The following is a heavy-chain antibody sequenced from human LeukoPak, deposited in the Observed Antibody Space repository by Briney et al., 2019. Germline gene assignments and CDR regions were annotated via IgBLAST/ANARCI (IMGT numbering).Heavy chain of an antibody. Sequence: KPSETLSLTCAVYGGSFSGYYRSWIRQPPGKGLEWIGEINHSGSTNYNPTLKSRVTISVDTSKNKFSLKLSSVTAADTAVYYCARRWVFGGYYLGTVFDYWGQGTLVTVSS. CDR2: INHSGST. D-gene: IGHD3-22*01. CDR3: ARRWVFGGYYLGTVFDY. CDR1: GGSFSGYY. V-gene: IGHV4-34*01. J-gene: IGHJ4*02.